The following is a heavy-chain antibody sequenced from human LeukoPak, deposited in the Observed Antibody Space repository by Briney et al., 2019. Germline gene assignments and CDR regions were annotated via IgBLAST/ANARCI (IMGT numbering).Heavy chain of an antibody. CDR2: IKQDGSEK. J-gene: IGHJ6*03. CDR3: ARVGYSSSWYANYYYYMDV. Sequence: PGGSLRLSCAASGFTFSSYSMNWVRQAPGKGLEWVANIKQDGSEKYYVDSVKGRFTISRDNAKNSLYLQMNSLRAEDTAVYYCARVGYSSSWYANYYYYMDVWGKGTTVTVSS. D-gene: IGHD6-13*01. CDR1: GFTFSSYS. V-gene: IGHV3-7*01.